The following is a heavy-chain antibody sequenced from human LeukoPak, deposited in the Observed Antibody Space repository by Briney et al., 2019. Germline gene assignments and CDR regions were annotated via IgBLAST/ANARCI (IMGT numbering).Heavy chain of an antibody. V-gene: IGHV4-39*01. CDR1: GGSISSSSYY. CDR3: ARQTIYSSTPFDY. CDR2: IYYSGST. J-gene: IGHJ4*02. D-gene: IGHD6-13*01. Sequence: SETLSLTCTVSGGSISSSSYYWGWIRQPPGKGLEWIGSIYYSGSTYYNPSLKSRVTISVDTSKNQFPLKPSSVTAADTAVYYCARQTIYSSTPFDYWGQGTLVTVSS.